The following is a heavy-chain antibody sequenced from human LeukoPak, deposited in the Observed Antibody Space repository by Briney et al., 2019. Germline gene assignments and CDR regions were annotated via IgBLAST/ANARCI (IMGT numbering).Heavy chain of an antibody. J-gene: IGHJ6*03. CDR2: IYYIGST. V-gene: IGHV4-59*01. CDR1: GGSISPYY. CDR3: ARGDCSSASCPPHYYYMDV. D-gene: IGHD2-2*01. Sequence: MASETLSLTCTVSGGSISPYYWSWIRQPPGKGLEWIGNIYYIGSTNYNPSLKSRVTISVDMSKNQVSLKLSSVTAADTAVYYCARGDCSSASCPPHYYYMDVWGKGTTVTVS.